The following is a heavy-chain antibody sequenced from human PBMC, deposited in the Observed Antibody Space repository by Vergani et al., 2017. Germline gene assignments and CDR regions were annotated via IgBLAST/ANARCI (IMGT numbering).Heavy chain of an antibody. CDR1: GGSFSGYY. CDR3: ARVGAPDAFDI. D-gene: IGHD3-16*01. J-gene: IGHJ3*02. V-gene: IGHV4-34*01. CDR2: INHSGST. Sequence: QVQLQQWGAGLLKPSETLSLTCAVYGGSFSGYYWSWIRQPPGKGLEWIGEINHSGSTNSNPSLKSRVTISVDTSKNQRSLKLSSVTAADTAVFYCARVGAPDAFDIWGQGTMVTVSS.